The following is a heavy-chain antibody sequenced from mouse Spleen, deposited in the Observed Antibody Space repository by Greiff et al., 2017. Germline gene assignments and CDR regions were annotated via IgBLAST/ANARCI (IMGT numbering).Heavy chain of an antibody. CDR1: GFTFSDYY. J-gene: IGHJ1*03. V-gene: IGHV5-16*01. D-gene: IGHD1-1*01. CDR2: INYDGSST. CDR3: ARENYGSSYDV. Sequence: EVKLVESEGGLVQPGSSMKLSCTASGFTFSDYYMAWVRQVPEKGLEWVANINYDGSSTYYLDSLKSRFIISRDNAKNILYLQMSSLKSEDTATYYCARENYGSSYDVWGTGTTVTVSS.